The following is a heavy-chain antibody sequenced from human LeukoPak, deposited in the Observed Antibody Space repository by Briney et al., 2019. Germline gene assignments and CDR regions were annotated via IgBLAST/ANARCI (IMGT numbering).Heavy chain of an antibody. V-gene: IGHV2-5*02. Sequence: SGPTLVKPTQTLTLTCTFSGFLLSTSGVGVGWIRQPPGKALEWLALIGWDDDKSYSPSLKSRLTITKDTSKNQVVLTMTNMDPVDTATYYCAHSPYSSGNFDYWGQGTLVTVSS. CDR1: GFLLSTSGVG. J-gene: IGHJ4*02. D-gene: IGHD6-6*01. CDR2: IGWDDDK. CDR3: AHSPYSSGNFDY.